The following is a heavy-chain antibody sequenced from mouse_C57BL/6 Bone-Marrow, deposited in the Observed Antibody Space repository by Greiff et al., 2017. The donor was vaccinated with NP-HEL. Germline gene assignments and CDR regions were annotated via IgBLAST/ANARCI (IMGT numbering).Heavy chain of an antibody. CDR2: INPNNGGT. Sequence: VQLQQSGPELVKPGASVKIPCKASGYTFTDYNMDWVKQSHGKSLEWIGDINPNNGGTIYNQKFKGKATLTVDKSSSTAYMELRSLTSEDTAVYYCARGITTVVATSLYAMDYWGQGTSVTVSS. V-gene: IGHV1-18*01. J-gene: IGHJ4*01. D-gene: IGHD1-1*01. CDR1: GYTFTDYN. CDR3: ARGITTVVATSLYAMDY.